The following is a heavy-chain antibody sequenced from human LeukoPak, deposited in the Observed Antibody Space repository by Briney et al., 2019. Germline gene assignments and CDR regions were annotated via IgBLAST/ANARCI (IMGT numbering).Heavy chain of an antibody. Sequence: PGGSLRLSCAASGFSFSSFEMNWVRQAPGKGLEWVSSISGSGGAVYYADSVKGRFTVSRDNAKNSLYLQMITLTAEDTAIYYCTRNGGGPDYWGQGTPVTVSS. D-gene: IGHD3-10*01. CDR1: GFSFSSFE. CDR3: TRNGGGPDY. V-gene: IGHV3-48*03. J-gene: IGHJ4*02. CDR2: ISGSGGAV.